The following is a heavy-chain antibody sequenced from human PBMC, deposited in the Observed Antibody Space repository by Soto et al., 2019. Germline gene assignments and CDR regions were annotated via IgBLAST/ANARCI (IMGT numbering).Heavy chain of an antibody. V-gene: IGHV1-2*04. CDR2: INPNSGGT. J-gene: IGHJ6*02. CDR1: GYTFTGYY. D-gene: IGHD3-10*01. Sequence: GASVKVSCKASGYTFTGYYMHWVRQAPGQGLEWMGWINPNSGGTNYAQKFQGWVTMTRDTSISTVYMELSSLKTEDTAVYYCTTGPLWFGDLPYYYYGMDVWGQGTTVTVSS. CDR3: TTGPLWFGDLPYYYYGMDV.